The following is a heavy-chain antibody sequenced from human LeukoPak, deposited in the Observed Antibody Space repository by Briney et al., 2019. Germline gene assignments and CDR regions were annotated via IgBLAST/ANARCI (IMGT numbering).Heavy chain of an antibody. CDR1: GGSISSSSYY. Sequence: SETLSLTCTVSGGSISSSSYYWGWIRQPPGTGLEWIGEINHSGSTNYNPSLKSRVTISVDTSKNQFSLKLSSVTAADTAVYYCARRWYYFDYWGQGTLVTVSS. CDR2: INHSGST. CDR3: ARRWYYFDY. V-gene: IGHV4-39*07. D-gene: IGHD5-24*01. J-gene: IGHJ4*02.